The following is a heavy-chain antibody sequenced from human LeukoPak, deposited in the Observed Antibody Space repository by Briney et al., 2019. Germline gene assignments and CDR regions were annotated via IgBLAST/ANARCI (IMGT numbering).Heavy chain of an antibody. V-gene: IGHV4-39*01. Sequence: SETLSLTCTVSGGSISSSRYSWGWIRQPPGKGLEWIGGIYYSGSPYYSPSLKSRVTISVDTSKNQFSLKLSSVTAADTAVYYCARPSSGSYSDVYFFDYWGQGTLVTVSS. J-gene: IGHJ4*02. CDR3: ARPSSGSYSDVYFFDY. CDR1: GGSISSSRYS. CDR2: IYYSGSP. D-gene: IGHD1-26*01.